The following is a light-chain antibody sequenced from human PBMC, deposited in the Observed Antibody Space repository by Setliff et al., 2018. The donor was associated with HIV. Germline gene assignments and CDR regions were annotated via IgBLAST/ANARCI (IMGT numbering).Light chain of an antibody. J-gene: IGLJ1*01. Sequence: QSVLTQPASVSGSPGQSITVSCTGTSSDVGAYNFVSWFQQYPGKAPNLMIYEVSNRPSGVSNRFSGSKSGNTASLTISGLQAEDEADYYCSSYTYISTPVFGSGTKVTVL. CDR3: SSYTYISTPV. CDR2: EVS. V-gene: IGLV2-14*01. CDR1: SSDVGAYNF.